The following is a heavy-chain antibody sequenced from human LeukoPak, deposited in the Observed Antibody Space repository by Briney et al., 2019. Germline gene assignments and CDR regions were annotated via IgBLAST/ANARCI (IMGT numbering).Heavy chain of an antibody. D-gene: IGHD1-26*01. V-gene: IGHV4-34*01. CDR3: ARHGRVGAYFDY. J-gene: IGHJ4*02. CDR2: INHSGST. Sequence: SETLSLTCAVYGGPFSGYYWSWIRQPPGKGLEWIGEINHSGSTNYNPSLKSRVTISVDTSKNQFSLKLSSVTAADTAVYYCARHGRVGAYFDYWGQGTLVTVSS. CDR1: GGPFSGYY.